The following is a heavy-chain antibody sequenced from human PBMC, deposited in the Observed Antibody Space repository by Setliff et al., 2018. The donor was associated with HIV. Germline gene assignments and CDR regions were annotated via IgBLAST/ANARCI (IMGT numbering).Heavy chain of an antibody. Sequence: SETLSLTCNVSGGSISSYYWSWIRQPPGKGLEWIGDIYDSGRTNYNPSLKSRVSISVDTSENQFSLKLTSVTAADTAVYYCARDRSVPGTYRYFDYWSQGTLVTVSS. D-gene: IGHD2-2*01. V-gene: IGHV4-59*01. CDR3: ARDRSVPGTYRYFDY. CDR1: GGSISSYY. CDR2: IYDSGRT. J-gene: IGHJ4*02.